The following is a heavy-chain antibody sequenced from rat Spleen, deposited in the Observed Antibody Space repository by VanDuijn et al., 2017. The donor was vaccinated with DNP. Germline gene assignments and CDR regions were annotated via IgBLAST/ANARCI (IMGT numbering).Heavy chain of an antibody. CDR1: GFSLTSNS. Sequence: QVQLKESGPGLVQPSQTLSLTCTVSGFSLTSNSVHWVRQPPGKGLEWMGGILGDGSTDYNSALKSRLSISRDTSKSQVFLKMNSLQTDDTAIYFCTRSVIRPYYYVMDAWGQGASVTVSS. J-gene: IGHJ4*01. CDR2: ILGDGST. V-gene: IGHV2-1*01. D-gene: IGHD4-4*01. CDR3: TRSVIRPYYYVMDA.